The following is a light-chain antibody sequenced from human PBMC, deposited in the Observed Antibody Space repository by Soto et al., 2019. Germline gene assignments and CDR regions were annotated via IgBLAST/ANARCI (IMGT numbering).Light chain of an antibody. Sequence: EIVMTQSPATLPVSPVERVTLSCMASQSVSNNLAWYQQKPGQAPRLLIYDASNRATGIPARFSGSGSGTDFTLTISSLEPEDFAVYYCQQRSNWPPHFGGGTKVDIK. CDR1: QSVSNN. V-gene: IGKV3-11*01. J-gene: IGKJ4*01. CDR2: DAS. CDR3: QQRSNWPPH.